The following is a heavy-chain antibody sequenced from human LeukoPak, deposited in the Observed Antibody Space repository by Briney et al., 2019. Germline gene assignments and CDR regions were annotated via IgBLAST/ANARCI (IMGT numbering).Heavy chain of an antibody. V-gene: IGHV4-59*01. CDR1: GGSISSYY. Sequence: PSETLSLPCTVSGGSISSYYWSWIRQPPGKGLEWIGYIYYSGRTNYNPSLESRVTISVDTSKNQFSLKLSSVTAADTAVYYCARDLSEFAYWGQGSLVTVSS. CDR3: ARDLSEFAY. J-gene: IGHJ4*02. D-gene: IGHD3-3*01. CDR2: IYYSGRT.